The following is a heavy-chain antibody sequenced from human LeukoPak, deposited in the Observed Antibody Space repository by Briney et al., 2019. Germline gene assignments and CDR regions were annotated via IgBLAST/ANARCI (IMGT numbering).Heavy chain of an antibody. Sequence: SETLSLTCAVYGGSFSGYYWSWIRQPPGKGLEWIGEINHSGSTNYNPSLKSRVTISVDTSKNQFSLTLSSVTAADTAVYYCARWGRYYYGSGSYYIPTHYYYGMDVWGQGTTVTVSS. J-gene: IGHJ6*02. V-gene: IGHV4-34*01. CDR3: ARWGRYYYGSGSYYIPTHYYYGMDV. D-gene: IGHD3-10*01. CDR2: INHSGST. CDR1: GGSFSGYY.